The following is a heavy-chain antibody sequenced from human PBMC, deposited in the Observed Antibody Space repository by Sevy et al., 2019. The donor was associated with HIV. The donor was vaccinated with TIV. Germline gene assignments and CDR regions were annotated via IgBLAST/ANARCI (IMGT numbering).Heavy chain of an antibody. J-gene: IGHJ4*02. CDR1: GFTFSNFE. D-gene: IGHD3-22*01. V-gene: IGHV3-48*03. Sequence: GGSLRLSCAASGFTFSNFEMNWVRQAPGKGLEWVSYITSSGSTIYYADSVQGRFTISRDNAKNSQFLQMNSLRVEDTAVYYCARATYYYDSSGPYYFDYWGQGTLVTVSS. CDR2: ITSSGSTI. CDR3: ARATYYYDSSGPYYFDY.